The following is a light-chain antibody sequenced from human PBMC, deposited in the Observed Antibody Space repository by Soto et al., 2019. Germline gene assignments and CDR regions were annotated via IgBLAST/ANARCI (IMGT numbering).Light chain of an antibody. V-gene: IGKV3-11*01. CDR2: YAS. CDR1: QSINSY. Sequence: EIVLTQSPATLSLSPGERATLSCRASQSINSYLAWYQQKPGQAPRLLIYYASNRATGIPARFSGSGSGTDFTLTISRLEPEDFAVYYCQQRTNRRLTFGGGTKVEIK. CDR3: QQRTNRRLT. J-gene: IGKJ4*02.